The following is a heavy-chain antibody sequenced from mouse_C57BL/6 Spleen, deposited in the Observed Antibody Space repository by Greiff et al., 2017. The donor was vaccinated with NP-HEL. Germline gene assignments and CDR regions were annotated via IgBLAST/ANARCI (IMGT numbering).Heavy chain of an antibody. D-gene: IGHD1-1*01. CDR2: IDPEDGET. Sequence: QQRTEQGLEWIGRIDPEDGETKYAPKFQGKATITADTSSNTAYLQLSSLTSEDTAVYYCARGALYAYYFDYWGQGTTLTVSS. J-gene: IGHJ2*01. CDR3: ARGALYAYYFDY. V-gene: IGHV14-2*01.